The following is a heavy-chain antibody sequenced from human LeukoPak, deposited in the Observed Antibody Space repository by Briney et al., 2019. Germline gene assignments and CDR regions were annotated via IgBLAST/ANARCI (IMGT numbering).Heavy chain of an antibody. V-gene: IGHV3-23*01. CDR1: GFTFSSYA. D-gene: IGHD2-8*01. CDR2: ISGSGDST. J-gene: IGHJ3*02. Sequence: GGSLRLSCAASGFTFSSYAMSWVRQAPGKGLEWVSAISGSGDSTYDADSVRGRFTISRDNSKNTLSLQMSSLRADGTAVYYCAKAAGYCSSTTCPRSAFDIWGQGTMVTVSS. CDR3: AKAAGYCSSTTCPRSAFDI.